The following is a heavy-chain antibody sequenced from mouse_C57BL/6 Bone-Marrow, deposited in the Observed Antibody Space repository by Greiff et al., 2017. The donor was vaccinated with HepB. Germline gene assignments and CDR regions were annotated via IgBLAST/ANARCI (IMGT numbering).Heavy chain of an antibody. CDR2: INPNNGGT. V-gene: IGHV1-26*01. CDR3: SRLRYAMDY. Sequence: VQLQQSGPELVKPGASVKITCKASGYTFTDYYMNWVRQSHGKSLEWIGDINPNNGGTSYNQKFKGKATLTVDKSSSTAYMELRTLTSVDSAVYYFSRLRYAMDYWVQGTAVTVSS. CDR1: GYTFTDYY. J-gene: IGHJ4*01.